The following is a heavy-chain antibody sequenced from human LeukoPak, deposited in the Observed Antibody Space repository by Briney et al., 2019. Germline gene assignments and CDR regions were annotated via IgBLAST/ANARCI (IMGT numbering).Heavy chain of an antibody. CDR1: GFTFSSYS. D-gene: IGHD6-19*01. CDR3: ARVLVSSGSLPDY. J-gene: IGHJ4*02. Sequence: GGSLRLSCAASGFTFSSYSMNWVRQAPGKGLEWVSYISSSSSTIYYADSVKGRFTISRDNAKNSLYLQMNSLRAEDTAVYYCARVLVSSGSLPDYWGQGTLVTVSS. V-gene: IGHV3-48*01. CDR2: ISSSSSTI.